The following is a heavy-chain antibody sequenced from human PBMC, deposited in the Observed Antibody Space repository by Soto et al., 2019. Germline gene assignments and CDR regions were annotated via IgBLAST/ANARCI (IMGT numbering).Heavy chain of an antibody. V-gene: IGHV4-39*07. D-gene: IGHD2-15*01. Sequence: ASETLSLTCTVSGGSSSSSSYYWGWIRQPPGKGLEWIGSIYYSGSTYYNPSLKSRVTISVDTSKNQFSLKLSSLRSEDTAVYYCARGVYCSGGSCSLVDYWGQGTLVTVSS. J-gene: IGHJ4*02. CDR3: ARGVYCSGGSCSLVDY. CDR2: IYYSGST. CDR1: GGSSSSSSYY.